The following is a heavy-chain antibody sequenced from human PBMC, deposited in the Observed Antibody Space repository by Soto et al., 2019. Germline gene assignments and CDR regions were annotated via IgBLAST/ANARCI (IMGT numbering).Heavy chain of an antibody. Sequence: QVQLVQSGAEVTKPGASVKVSCKASGYTFTNHYMHWVRQAPGQGLEWMGVINPSGGSTDYAQKCQGRLTMPRDTPTSTVDMEVSSLRSEDTAVFYWAREGNGYNLGPSVDFDYWGQGTRVTVSS. CDR1: GYTFTNHY. CDR3: AREGNGYNLGPSVDFDY. J-gene: IGHJ4*02. V-gene: IGHV1-46*01. D-gene: IGHD5-12*01. CDR2: INPSGGST.